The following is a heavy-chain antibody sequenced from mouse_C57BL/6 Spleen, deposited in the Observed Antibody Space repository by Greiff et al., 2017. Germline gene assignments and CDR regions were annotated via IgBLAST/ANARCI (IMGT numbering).Heavy chain of an antibody. V-gene: IGHV1-26*01. J-gene: IGHJ2*01. D-gene: IGHD2-4*01. Sequence: VQLQQSGPELVKPGASVKISCKASGYTFTDYYMNWVKQSHGKSLEWIGDINPNNGGTSYNQKFKGKATLTVDKSSSTAYMELRSLTSEDSAVXYCARRDYAFDYWGQGTTLTVSS. CDR1: GYTFTDYY. CDR2: INPNNGGT. CDR3: ARRDYAFDY.